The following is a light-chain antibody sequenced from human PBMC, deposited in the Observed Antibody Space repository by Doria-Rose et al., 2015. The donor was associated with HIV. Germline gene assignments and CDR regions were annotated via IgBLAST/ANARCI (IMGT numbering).Light chain of an antibody. CDR3: HQYGTSWT. V-gene: IGKV3-20*01. Sequence: TQSPGTLSLSPGERATLSCRASQSFSSTYLAWYQQKPGQAPSLLIYDGSTRATSIPDRFSASGSGTDFTLAINRLEPEDFALYYSHQYGTSWTFGQGTKVEI. CDR2: DGS. CDR1: QSFSSTY. J-gene: IGKJ1*01.